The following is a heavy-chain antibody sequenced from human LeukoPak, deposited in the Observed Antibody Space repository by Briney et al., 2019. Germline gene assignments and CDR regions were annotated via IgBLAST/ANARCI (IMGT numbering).Heavy chain of an antibody. CDR2: IIPIFGTA. V-gene: IGHV1-69*13. CDR3: ARAVAEDSSGYYNY. CDR1: GYTFTSYG. Sequence: SVKVSCKASGYTFTSYGISWVRQAPGQGLEWMGGIIPIFGTANYAQKFQGRVTITADESTSTAYMELSSLRSEDTAVYYCARAVAEDSSGYYNYWGQGTLVTVSS. D-gene: IGHD3-22*01. J-gene: IGHJ4*02.